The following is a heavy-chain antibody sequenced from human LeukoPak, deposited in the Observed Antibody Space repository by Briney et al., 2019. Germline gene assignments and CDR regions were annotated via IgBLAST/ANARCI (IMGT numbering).Heavy chain of an antibody. J-gene: IGHJ4*02. Sequence: GGSLRLSCAASGFTVSSNYISWVRQAPGKGLEWVSVIYSGGSTYYADSVKGRFTIPRDNSKNTLYLQMNSLRAEDTAVYYCARDPGDYYFDYWGQGTLVTVSS. CDR1: GFTVSSNY. V-gene: IGHV3-66*01. CDR2: IYSGGST. CDR3: ARDPGDYYFDY. D-gene: IGHD4-17*01.